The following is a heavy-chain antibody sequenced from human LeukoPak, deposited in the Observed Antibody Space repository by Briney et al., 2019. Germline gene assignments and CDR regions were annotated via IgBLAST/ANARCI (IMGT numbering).Heavy chain of an antibody. D-gene: IGHD3-22*01. CDR2: IYYSGST. J-gene: IGHJ4*02. CDR1: GGSISSYY. V-gene: IGHV4-59*08. CDR3: ARHRYDSSGYYSFDY. Sequence: SETLSLTCTVSGGSISSYYWSWIRQPPGKGLEWIGYIYYSGSTKYNPSLKSRVTTSVDTSKNQFSLKLSSVTAADTAVYYCARHRYDSSGYYSFDYWGQGTLVTVSS.